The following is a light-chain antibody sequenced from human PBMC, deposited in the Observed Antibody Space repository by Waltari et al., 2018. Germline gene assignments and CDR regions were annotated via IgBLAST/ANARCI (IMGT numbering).Light chain of an antibody. CDR3: QKYDRLPAT. V-gene: IGKV3-20*01. CDR2: GAS. J-gene: IGKJ1*01. CDR1: QSVSRF. Sequence: GERATLSCRASQSVSRFLAWYQQKPGQAPRLLISGASSRATGIPDRFRGSGSGTDFSLTISRLEPEDFAVYYCQKYDRLPATFGQGTKVEIK.